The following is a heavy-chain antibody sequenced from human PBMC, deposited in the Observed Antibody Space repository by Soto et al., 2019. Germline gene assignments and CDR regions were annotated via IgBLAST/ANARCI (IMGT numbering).Heavy chain of an antibody. CDR1: GYTFDNYA. V-gene: IGHV1-3*01. CDR2: IRAGNGHT. J-gene: IGHJ3*02. D-gene: IGHD5-12*01. CDR3: ARVQYSGYDFKLAFDI. Sequence: QVPLVQSGAQVKKPGASVKVSCKASGYTFDNYALHWVRQAPGRRLEWMGWIRAGNGHTKYSQSFQGRVTITRDTAASTVHMDLSSLRSEDTAVYYCARVQYSGYDFKLAFDIWGQGTMVSVSS.